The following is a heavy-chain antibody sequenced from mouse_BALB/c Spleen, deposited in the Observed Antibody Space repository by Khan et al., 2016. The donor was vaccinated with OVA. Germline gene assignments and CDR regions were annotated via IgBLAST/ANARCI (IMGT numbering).Heavy chain of an antibody. D-gene: IGHD1-1*01. CDR1: GYTLTNFG. CDR3: ARGVYGSSPWDAMDY. V-gene: IGHV9-3-1*01. CDR2: INTYTGEP. J-gene: IGHJ4*01. Sequence: QIQLVQSGPELKKPGETVKISCKASGYTLTNFGMNWVKQAPGKGLKWMGWINTYTGEPTYADDFKGRFAFSLETSVSTAYLQINNLKNEDTATDFCARGVYGSSPWDAMDYWGQGTSVTVSS.